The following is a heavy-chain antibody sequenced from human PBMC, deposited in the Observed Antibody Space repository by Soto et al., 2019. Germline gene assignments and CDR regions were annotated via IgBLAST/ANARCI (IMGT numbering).Heavy chain of an antibody. Sequence: QVQLVQSGAEVKKPGSSVKVSYKASGGTFSSYAISWVRQAPGQGLEWMGGIIPIFGTANYAQKFQGRVTITADESTSTAYMELSSLRSEDTAVYYCARRAMVRGVILSSYGMDVWGQGTTVTVSS. CDR1: GGTFSSYA. J-gene: IGHJ6*02. D-gene: IGHD3-10*01. CDR2: IIPIFGTA. CDR3: ARRAMVRGVILSSYGMDV. V-gene: IGHV1-69*01.